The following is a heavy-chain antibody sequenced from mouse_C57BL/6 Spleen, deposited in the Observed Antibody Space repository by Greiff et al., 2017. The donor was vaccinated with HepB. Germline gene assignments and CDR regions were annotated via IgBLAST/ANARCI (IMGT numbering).Heavy chain of an antibody. V-gene: IGHV1-26*01. D-gene: IGHD2-3*01. CDR1: GYTFTDYY. J-gene: IGHJ4*01. Sequence: VQLKQSGPELVKPGASVKISCKASGYTFTDYYMNWVKQSHGKSLEWIGDINPNNGGTSYNQKFKGKATLTVDKSSSTAYMELRSLTSEDSAVYYCARQVDGSFYAMDYWGQGTSVTVSS. CDR3: ARQVDGSFYAMDY. CDR2: INPNNGGT.